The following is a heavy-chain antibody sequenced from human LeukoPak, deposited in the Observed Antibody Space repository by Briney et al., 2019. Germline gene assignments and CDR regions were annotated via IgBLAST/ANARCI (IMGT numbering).Heavy chain of an antibody. J-gene: IGHJ4*02. D-gene: IGHD3-10*01. Sequence: ASVKVSCKASGYTFTSYGISLVRQAPGQGLEWMGWISAYNGNTNYAQKLQGRVTMTTDTSTSTAYMELRSLRSDDTAVYYCARDAGRLVLPYDINFDYWGQGTLVTVSS. CDR2: ISAYNGNT. V-gene: IGHV1-18*01. CDR1: GYTFTSYG. CDR3: ARDAGRLVLPYDINFDY.